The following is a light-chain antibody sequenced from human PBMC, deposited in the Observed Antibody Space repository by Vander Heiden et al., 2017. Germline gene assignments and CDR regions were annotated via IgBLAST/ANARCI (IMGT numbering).Light chain of an antibody. CDR1: RIISSY. V-gene: IGKV1-39*01. CDR3: QRCDNAPLT. J-gene: IGKJ4*01. CDR2: ATS. Sequence: DIQMTQSPSSLSASLGDRVTITCRASRIISSYLNWYQRKPGEAPKLLIYATSTLQTGVPSRFSRSRSGTDFTLTISSLQPEDFATYYCQRCDNAPLTFGGGTKVEIK.